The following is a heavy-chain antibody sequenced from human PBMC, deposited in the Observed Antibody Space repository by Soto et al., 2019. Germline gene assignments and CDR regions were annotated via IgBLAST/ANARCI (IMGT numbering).Heavy chain of an antibody. CDR1: GFTLTNAW. D-gene: IGHD3-22*01. J-gene: IGHJ4*01. CDR2: IKSKTDGGTT. Sequence: GGSLRLSCAASGFTLTNAWINWVRQASGKGPEWVGRIKSKTDGGTTDYAEPVKGRFAISRDDSNNMVYLQMNSLKIEDTAFYYFTTDSYSTIIIVRFDYWGHGSLVTVSS. V-gene: IGHV3-15*07. CDR3: TTDSYSTIIIVRFDY.